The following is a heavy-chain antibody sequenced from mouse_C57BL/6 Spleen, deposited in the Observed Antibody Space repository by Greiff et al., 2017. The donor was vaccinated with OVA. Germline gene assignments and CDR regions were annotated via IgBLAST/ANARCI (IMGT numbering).Heavy chain of an antibody. CDR3: ARVYEGFAY. J-gene: IGHJ3*01. D-gene: IGHD2-12*01. CDR2: IYPGDGDT. V-gene: IGHV1-82*01. Sequence: VQLQQSGPELVKPGASVKISCKASGYAFSSSWMNWVKQRPGKGLEWIGRIYPGDGDTNYNGKFKGKATLTADKSSSTAYMQLSSLTSEDAAVYFCARVYEGFAYWGQGTLVTVSA. CDR1: GYAFSSSW.